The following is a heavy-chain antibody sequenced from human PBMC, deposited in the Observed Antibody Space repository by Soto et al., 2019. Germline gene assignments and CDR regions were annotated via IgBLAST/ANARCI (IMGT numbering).Heavy chain of an antibody. Sequence: SVKVSCKASGGTFSSYSISWVRQAPGQGLEWMGGIIPIFGTANYAQKFQGRVTITADESTSTAYMELSSLRSEDTAVYYCARGRTTDYYDSSGYYDYWGQGTLVTVSS. J-gene: IGHJ4*02. D-gene: IGHD3-22*01. CDR1: GGTFSSYS. V-gene: IGHV1-69*13. CDR3: ARGRTTDYYDSSGYYDY. CDR2: IIPIFGTA.